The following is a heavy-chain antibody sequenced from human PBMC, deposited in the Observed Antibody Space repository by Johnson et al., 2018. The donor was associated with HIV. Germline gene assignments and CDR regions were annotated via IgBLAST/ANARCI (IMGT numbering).Heavy chain of an antibody. CDR3: AKDLSRPTLNAFDI. V-gene: IGHV3-7*01. CDR1: GFTFSRYW. J-gene: IGHJ3*02. D-gene: IGHD4-11*01. Sequence: VQLVESGGGLVQPGGSLRLSCAASGFTFSRYWLTWVRQAPGKGLEWVANIKQDGSNKYYADSVKGRFTISRDNSKNTLYLQMNSLRAEDTAIYYCAKDLSRPTLNAFDIWGQGTMVTVSS. CDR2: IKQDGSNK.